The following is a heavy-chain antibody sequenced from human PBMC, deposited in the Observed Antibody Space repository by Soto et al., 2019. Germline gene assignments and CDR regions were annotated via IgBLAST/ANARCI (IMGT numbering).Heavy chain of an antibody. CDR2: INAGNGNT. Sequence: ASVKVSCKASGYTFTSCAMHWVRQAPGQRLEWMGWINAGNGNTKYSQKFQGRVTITRDTSASTAYMELSSLRSEDTAVYYCARSGGYCSGGSCYSYYFDYWGQGTLVTVSS. CDR1: GYTFTSCA. J-gene: IGHJ4*02. CDR3: ARSGGYCSGGSCYSYYFDY. D-gene: IGHD2-15*01. V-gene: IGHV1-3*01.